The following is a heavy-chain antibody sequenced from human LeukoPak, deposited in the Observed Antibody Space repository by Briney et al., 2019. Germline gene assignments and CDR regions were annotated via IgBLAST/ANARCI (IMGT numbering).Heavy chain of an antibody. CDR1: GFTFDDYA. J-gene: IGHJ4*02. D-gene: IGHD1-1*01. Sequence: GGSLRLSCAASGFTFDDYAMHWVRQAPGKGLEWVSLISWDGSTTSYADSVKARFTISRDNSKDSLYLQMSSLRAEDTALYYCAKKANGLYFDFWGQGTLVTVSS. CDR2: ISWDGSTT. V-gene: IGHV3-43D*03. CDR3: AKKANGLYFDF.